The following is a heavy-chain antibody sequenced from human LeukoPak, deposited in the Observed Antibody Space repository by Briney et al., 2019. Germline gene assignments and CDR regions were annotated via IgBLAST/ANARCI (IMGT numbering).Heavy chain of an antibody. CDR2: IIPILGIA. V-gene: IGHV1-69*04. CDR1: GGTFSSYA. J-gene: IGHJ3*02. Sequence: SVKVSCKASGGTFSSYAISWVRQAPGQGLEWMGRIIPILGIANYAQKFQGRVTITADKSTSTAYMELSSLRSEDTAVYYCARRKSYYYDSSGYYSPGAIDIWGQGTMVTVSS. D-gene: IGHD3-22*01. CDR3: ARRKSYYYDSSGYYSPGAIDI.